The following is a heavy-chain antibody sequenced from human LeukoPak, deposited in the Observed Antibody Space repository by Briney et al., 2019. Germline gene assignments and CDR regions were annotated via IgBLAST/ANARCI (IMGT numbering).Heavy chain of an antibody. D-gene: IGHD6-13*01. CDR3: ARHPIAAGVAYNWFDP. J-gene: IGHJ5*02. V-gene: IGHV5-51*01. CDR2: IYPGDSDT. CDR1: GYSFTSYW. Sequence: GESLKISCKGSGYSFTSYWIAWVRQMPGKGLEWMGIIYPGDSDTRYSPSFQGQVTISADKSISTAYLQWSSLKASDTAMYYCARHPIAAGVAYNWFDPWGQGTLVTVSS.